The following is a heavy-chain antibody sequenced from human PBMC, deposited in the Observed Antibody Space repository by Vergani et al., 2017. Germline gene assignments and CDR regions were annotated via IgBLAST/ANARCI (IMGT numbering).Heavy chain of an antibody. D-gene: IGHD5-18*01. Sequence: EVQLLESGGGLVQPGGSLRLSCAASGFTFSSYAMSWVRQAPGKGLEWVSAISGSGGSTYYADSVKGRFTISRDNSKNTLYLQMNSLRAEDTAVYYCARGKGDSYGXFDSWGQGTLVTVSS. CDR2: ISGSGGST. J-gene: IGHJ4*02. CDR1: GFTFSSYA. CDR3: ARGKGDSYGXFDS. V-gene: IGHV3-23*01.